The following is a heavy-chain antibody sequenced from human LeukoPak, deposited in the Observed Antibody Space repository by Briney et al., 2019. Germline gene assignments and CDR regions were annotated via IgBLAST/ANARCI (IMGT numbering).Heavy chain of an antibody. CDR1: GFTFDDYG. V-gene: IGHV3-20*04. J-gene: IGHJ4*02. Sequence: GGSLRLSCAASGFTFDDYGMSWVRQSPGKGLEWVSGIRNGGSTGYADFVEGRFTISRDNAKNSQYLQMNSLRVEDTALYYCARAQTYGDSRLLLDFWGQGPLVTVSS. CDR2: IRNGGST. D-gene: IGHD4-17*01. CDR3: ARAQTYGDSRLLLDF.